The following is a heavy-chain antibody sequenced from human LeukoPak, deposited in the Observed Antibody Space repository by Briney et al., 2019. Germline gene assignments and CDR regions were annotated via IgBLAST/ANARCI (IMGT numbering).Heavy chain of an antibody. CDR3: ASIGMATSNAYYYYYMDV. Sequence: PSETLSLTCAVYGGSFSGYYWSWIRQPPGKGLEWIGEINHSGSTNYNPSLKSRVTISVDTSKNQFSLKLTSVTAADTAVYCCASIGMATSNAYYYYYMDVWGKGTTVTVSS. D-gene: IGHD5-24*01. CDR2: INHSGST. V-gene: IGHV4-34*01. J-gene: IGHJ6*03. CDR1: GGSFSGYY.